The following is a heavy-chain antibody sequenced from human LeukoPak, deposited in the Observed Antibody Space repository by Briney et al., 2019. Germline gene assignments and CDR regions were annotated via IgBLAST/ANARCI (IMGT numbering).Heavy chain of an antibody. V-gene: IGHV3-48*03. CDR2: ISSSGSTI. Sequence: GGSQRLSCAASGFTFSSYEMNWVRQAPGKGLEWVSYISSSGSTIYYADSVKGRFTISRDNAKNSLYLQMNSLRAEDTAVYYCARGIGGYDILTGSLCYWGQGTLVTVSS. J-gene: IGHJ4*02. CDR3: ARGIGGYDILTGSLCY. CDR1: GFTFSSYE. D-gene: IGHD3-9*01.